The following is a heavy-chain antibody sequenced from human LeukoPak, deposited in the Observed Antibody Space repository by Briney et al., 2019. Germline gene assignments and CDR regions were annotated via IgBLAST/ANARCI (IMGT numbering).Heavy chain of an antibody. Sequence: GGSLRLSCAASGFTFSSYWMSWVRQAPGKGLEWVANMKYDGSENNYVDSVKGRFTISGDNAKNSLYLQMNSLRAEDTAVYYCARDIEAAGLFLDYWGQGTLVTVSS. CDR2: MKYDGSEN. V-gene: IGHV3-7*01. CDR1: GFTFSSYW. CDR3: ARDIEAAGLFLDY. J-gene: IGHJ4*02. D-gene: IGHD6-13*01.